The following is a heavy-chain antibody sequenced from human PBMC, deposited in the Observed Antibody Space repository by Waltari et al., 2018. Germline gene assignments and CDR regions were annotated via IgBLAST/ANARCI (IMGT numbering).Heavy chain of an antibody. D-gene: IGHD4-17*01. CDR2: ISGYNGNI. CDR1: DYTFTSYG. Sequence: QLMQSGAEVKKPGASVRVSFQASDYTFTSYGINWVRQAPGRGVEWMGWISGYNGNINYAQSLQGRISMTTDTSTSTAYMELRSLTSDDTAVYYCARDRGPSAVTSFDSWGQGTLVTVSP. CDR3: ARDRGPSAVTSFDS. V-gene: IGHV1-18*01. J-gene: IGHJ4*02.